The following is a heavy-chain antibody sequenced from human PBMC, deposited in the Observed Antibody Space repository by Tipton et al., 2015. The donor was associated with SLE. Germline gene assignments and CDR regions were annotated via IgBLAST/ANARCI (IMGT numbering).Heavy chain of an antibody. Sequence: TLSLTCTVSGGSISSSSYYWGWIRQPPGRRLEWIGSIYYSGSTYYNPSLKSRVTISVDTSKNQFSLKLSSVTAADTAVYYCARGPRVGDYYYYYYMDVWGKGTTVDVSS. V-gene: IGHV4-39*07. D-gene: IGHD1-26*01. J-gene: IGHJ6*03. CDR1: GGSISSSSYY. CDR2: IYYSGST. CDR3: ARGPRVGDYYYYYYMDV.